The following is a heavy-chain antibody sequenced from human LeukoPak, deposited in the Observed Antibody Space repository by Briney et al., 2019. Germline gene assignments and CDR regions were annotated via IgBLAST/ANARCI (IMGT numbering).Heavy chain of an antibody. Sequence: GGSLRLSCAASGFTFDDYAMHWVRQAPGKGLEWVSGISWNSGSIGYADSVKGRFTISRDNAKSSLYLQMNSLRAEDTALYYCAKDLRSGSYFYYYYYGMDVWGQGTTVTVSS. J-gene: IGHJ6*02. CDR2: ISWNSGSI. D-gene: IGHD3-10*01. V-gene: IGHV3-9*01. CDR3: AKDLRSGSYFYYYYYGMDV. CDR1: GFTFDDYA.